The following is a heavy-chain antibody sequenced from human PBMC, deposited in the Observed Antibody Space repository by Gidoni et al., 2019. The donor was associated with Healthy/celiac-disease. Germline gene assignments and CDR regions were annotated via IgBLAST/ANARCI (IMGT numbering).Heavy chain of an antibody. CDR1: GYTFTSYG. D-gene: IGHD3-16*02. Sequence: QVQLVQSGAEVKKPGASVKVSCKASGYTFTSYGISWVRQAPGQGLEWMGWISAYNGNTNYAQKLQGRVTMTTDTSTSTAYMELRSLRSDDTAVYYCARDGRAPWADYIWGSYPDYYYYGMDVWGQGTTVTVSS. CDR3: ARDGRAPWADYIWGSYPDYYYYGMDV. V-gene: IGHV1-18*01. J-gene: IGHJ6*02. CDR2: ISAYNGNT.